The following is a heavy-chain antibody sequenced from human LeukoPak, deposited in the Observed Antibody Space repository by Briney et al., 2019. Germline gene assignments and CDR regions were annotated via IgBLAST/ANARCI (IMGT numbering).Heavy chain of an antibody. D-gene: IGHD1-26*01. CDR2: IYPGDSDT. CDR1: GYSFTSYL. V-gene: IGHV5-51*01. CDR3: ASQGIVGATGVPGGFDY. Sequence: GESLKISCKGSGYSFTSYLIGWVRQMPGKGLGWMGIIYPGDSDTRYSPSFQGQVTISADKSISTAYLQWSSLKASDTAMYYCASQGIVGATGVPGGFDYWGQGTLVTVSS. J-gene: IGHJ4*02.